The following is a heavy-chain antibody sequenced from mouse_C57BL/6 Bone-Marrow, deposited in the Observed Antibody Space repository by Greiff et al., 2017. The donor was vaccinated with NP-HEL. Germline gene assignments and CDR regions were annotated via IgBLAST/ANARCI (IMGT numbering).Heavy chain of an antibody. CDR1: EYEFPSHD. J-gene: IGHJ3*01. CDR2: LNSDGGST. CDR3: ARIYYGNYSWFAY. Sequence: EVKLMESGGGLVQPGESLKLSCESNEYEFPSHDMSWVRKTPEKRLELVAALNSDGGSTYYPDPMERRFIISRDNTKKTLYLQMSSLRSEDTALYYCARIYYGNYSWFAYWGQGTLVTVSA. D-gene: IGHD2-1*01. V-gene: IGHV5-2*01.